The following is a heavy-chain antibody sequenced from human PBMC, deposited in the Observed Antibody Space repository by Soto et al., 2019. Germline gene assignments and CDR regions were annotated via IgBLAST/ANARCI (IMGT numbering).Heavy chain of an antibody. Sequence: LSLTCTVSGGSISSYYWSWIRQPPGKGLEWIGYIYYSGSTNYNPSLKSRVTISVDTSKNQFSLKLSSVTAADTAVYYCARVGREDSSSSGRNPRYYYYYYGMDVWGQGTTVTVSS. CDR2: IYYSGST. CDR3: ARVGREDSSSSGRNPRYYYYYYGMDV. V-gene: IGHV4-59*01. J-gene: IGHJ6*02. D-gene: IGHD6-6*01. CDR1: GGSISSYY.